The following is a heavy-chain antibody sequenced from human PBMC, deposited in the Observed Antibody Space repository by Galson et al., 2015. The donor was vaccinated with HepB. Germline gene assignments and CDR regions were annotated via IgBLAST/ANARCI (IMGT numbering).Heavy chain of an antibody. Sequence: SVKVSCKASGHTFTSYGISWVRQAPGQGLEWMGWISAYNGNTNYAQKLQGRVTMTTDTSTSTAYMELRSLRSDDTAVYYCARGGYDFWSGYYNYFDYWGQGTLVTVSS. D-gene: IGHD3-3*01. CDR1: GHTFTSYG. V-gene: IGHV1-18*01. J-gene: IGHJ4*02. CDR2: ISAYNGNT. CDR3: ARGGYDFWSGYYNYFDY.